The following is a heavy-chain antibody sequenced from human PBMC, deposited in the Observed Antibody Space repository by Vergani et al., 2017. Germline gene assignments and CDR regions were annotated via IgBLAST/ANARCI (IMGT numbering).Heavy chain of an antibody. Sequence: EVQLVQSGAEVKKPGESLRISCKGSGYSFNSYWISWVRQMPGKGLEWMGRSDPSDSYTNYSPSFQGHVTISADKSLITAYLQCRSLTASDTAMYYCAIHYGRYYFDYWGQGTLVTVSS. D-gene: IGHD3-10*01. J-gene: IGHJ4*02. CDR3: AIHYGRYYFDY. CDR2: SDPSDSYT. V-gene: IGHV5-10-1*03. CDR1: GYSFNSYW.